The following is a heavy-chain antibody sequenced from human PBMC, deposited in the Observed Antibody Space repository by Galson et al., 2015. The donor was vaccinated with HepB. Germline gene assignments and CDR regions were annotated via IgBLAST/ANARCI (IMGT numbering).Heavy chain of an antibody. CDR2: IIPILGIA. J-gene: IGHJ6*02. V-gene: IGHV1-69*04. Sequence: SVKVSCKASGGTFSSYTISWVRQAPGQGLEWMGRIIPILGIANYAQKSQGRVTITADKSTSTAYMELSSLRSEDTAVYYCARDLDYGGDPYGMDVWGQGTTVTVSS. CDR1: GGTFSSYT. CDR3: ARDLDYGGDPYGMDV. D-gene: IGHD4-23*01.